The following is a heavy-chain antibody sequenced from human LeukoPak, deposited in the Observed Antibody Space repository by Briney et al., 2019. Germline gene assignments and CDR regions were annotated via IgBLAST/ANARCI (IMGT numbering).Heavy chain of an antibody. Sequence: SETLSLTCTVSGGSIRGYYWSWIRQPPGKGLEYIGYIYYSGITNYNPSLKSRVTISVDTSKNQFSLRLNSVTAADTAMYYCARGFDSSSGWYPAFDIWGHGTMGTVSS. CDR1: GGSIRGYY. CDR3: ARGFDSSSGWYPAFDI. D-gene: IGHD6-19*01. V-gene: IGHV4-59*01. J-gene: IGHJ3*02. CDR2: IYYSGIT.